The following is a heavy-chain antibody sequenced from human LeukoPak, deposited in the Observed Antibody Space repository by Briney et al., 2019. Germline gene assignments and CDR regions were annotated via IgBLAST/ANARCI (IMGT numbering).Heavy chain of an antibody. CDR1: GFTFSSYA. CDR2: ISGSGGST. J-gene: IGHJ4*02. V-gene: IGHV3-23*01. D-gene: IGHD6-13*01. Sequence: GGSLRLSCAASGFTFSSYAMSWVRQAPGKGLEWVSAISGSGGSTYYADSVKGRFTISRDNSKNTLYLQMNSLRAEGTAVYYCAKSPGEQQLTFLDYWGQGTLVTVSS. CDR3: AKSPGEQQLTFLDY.